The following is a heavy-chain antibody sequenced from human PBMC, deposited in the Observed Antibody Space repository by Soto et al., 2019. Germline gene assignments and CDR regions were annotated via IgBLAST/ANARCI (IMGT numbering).Heavy chain of an antibody. CDR2: IYRTGST. V-gene: IGHV4-4*02. CDR1: GGSFTSNNW. D-gene: IGHD1-7*01. CDR3: ASRDPGTSVDY. Sequence: SETMSLTCAVSGGSFTSNNWWTWVRQPPGQGLEWIGEIYRTGSTNYNPSLKSRVTISLDKSENQFSLKVTSLTAADTAVYYCASRDPGTSVDYWGQGTLVTVSS. J-gene: IGHJ4*02.